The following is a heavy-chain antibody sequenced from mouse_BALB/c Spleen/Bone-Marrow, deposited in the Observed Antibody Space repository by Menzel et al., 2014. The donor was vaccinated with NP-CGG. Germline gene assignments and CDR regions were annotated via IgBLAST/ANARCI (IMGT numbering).Heavy chain of an antibody. J-gene: IGHJ3*01. D-gene: IGHD2-12*01. Sequence: VMLVESGPGLVQPSQSLSITCTVSGFSLTSYGVHWVRQSPGKGLEWLGVIWSGGSTSYNAAFISRLSISKDNTKSQVFFKMISLQADDTAIYYCGRSLYDRGFAYWGQGTLVTVSA. CDR1: GFSLTSYG. V-gene: IGHV2-4-1*01. CDR3: GRSLYDRGFAY. CDR2: IWSGGST.